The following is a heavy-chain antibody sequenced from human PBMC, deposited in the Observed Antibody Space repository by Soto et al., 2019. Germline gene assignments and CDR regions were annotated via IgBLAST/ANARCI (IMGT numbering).Heavy chain of an antibody. V-gene: IGHV3-66*01. Sequence: EVHLVESGGDLVQPGGSLRLSCAASGFTVSNNYMSWVRQAPGKGLEWVSLIYSGGSTYYADSVKGRFTISRDSSKNTLYLQMNSLRAEDTAMYYCAAYSHKGYWGQGTLVTVSS. J-gene: IGHJ4*02. CDR1: GFTVSNNY. D-gene: IGHD1-26*01. CDR2: IYSGGST. CDR3: AAYSHKGY.